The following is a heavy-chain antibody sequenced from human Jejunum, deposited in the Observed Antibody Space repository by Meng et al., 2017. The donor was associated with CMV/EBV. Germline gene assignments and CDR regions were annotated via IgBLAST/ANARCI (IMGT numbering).Heavy chain of an antibody. CDR3: VRANLGSADY. J-gene: IGHJ4*02. V-gene: IGHV1-2*06. CDR1: GYTFTGYY. Sequence: QVQLVQSGAEVKKPGGSGKVSCKASGYTFTGYYMHWLRQAPGQGLEWVGRITPSSGGTTYAQKFQGRVTMTRDTSISTAYMELSSLRSDDAAIYYCVRANLGSADYWGQGTLVTVSS. D-gene: IGHD7-27*01. CDR2: ITPSSGGT.